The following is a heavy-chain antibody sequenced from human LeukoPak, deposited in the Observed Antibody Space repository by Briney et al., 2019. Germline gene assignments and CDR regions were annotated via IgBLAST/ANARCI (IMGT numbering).Heavy chain of an antibody. J-gene: IGHJ4*02. CDR2: IYTSGSI. D-gene: IGHD7-27*01. CDR1: GGSISSGSYY. V-gene: IGHV4-61*02. Sequence: SQTLSLTCTVSGGSISSGSYYWSWIRQPAGKGLEWIGRIYTSGSINYNPSLKSRVTISVDTSKNQFSLKLSSVTAADTAVYYCVRGSWGSDFDYWGQGTLVTVSS. CDR3: VRGSWGSDFDY.